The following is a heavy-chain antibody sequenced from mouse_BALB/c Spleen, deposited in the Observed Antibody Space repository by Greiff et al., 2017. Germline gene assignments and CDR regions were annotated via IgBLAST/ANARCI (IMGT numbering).Heavy chain of an antibody. CDR3: ARLNWDYAY. CDR1: GYSITSGYY. V-gene: IGHV3-6*02. J-gene: IGHJ3*01. Sequence: VQLQQSGPGLVKPSQSLSLTCSVTGYSITSGYYWSWIRQFPGNKLEWMGYISYDGSNNYNPSLKNRISITRDTSKNQFFLKLNSVTTEDTATYYCARLNWDYAYWGQGTLVTVSA. D-gene: IGHD4-1*01. CDR2: ISYDGSN.